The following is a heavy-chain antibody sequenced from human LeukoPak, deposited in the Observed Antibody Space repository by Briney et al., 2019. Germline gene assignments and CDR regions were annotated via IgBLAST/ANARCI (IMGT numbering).Heavy chain of an antibody. Sequence: GGSLRLSCAASGFTFSSYAMHWVRQAPGKGLEWVAVISYDGSNKYYADSVKGRFTISRDNSKNTLYLQMNSLRAEDTAVYYCARSQGSSSSQGADYWGQGTLVTVSS. CDR2: ISYDGSNK. D-gene: IGHD6-13*01. V-gene: IGHV3-30*04. CDR1: GFTFSSYA. J-gene: IGHJ4*02. CDR3: ARSQGSSSSQGADY.